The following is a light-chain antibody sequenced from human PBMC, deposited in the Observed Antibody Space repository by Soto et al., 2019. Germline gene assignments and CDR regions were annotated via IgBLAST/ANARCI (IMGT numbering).Light chain of an antibody. CDR1: QSVRSTS. CDR3: QQYGSSPGT. J-gene: IGKJ1*01. Sequence: IAVTQSEATLTVSTGERATIARGSSQSVRSTSLAWYQQKPGQAPRLLIYGASSRATGIPDRFSGSGSGTDFTLTISRLEPEDFAVYYCQQYGSSPGTFGQGTKVAIK. CDR2: GAS. V-gene: IGKV3-20*01.